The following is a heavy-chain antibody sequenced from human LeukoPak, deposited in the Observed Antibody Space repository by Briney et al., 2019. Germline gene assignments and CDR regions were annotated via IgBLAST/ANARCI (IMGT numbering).Heavy chain of an antibody. Sequence: GGSLRLSCAASGFTFSSYSMNWVRQAPGKGLEWVSYISSSSSTIYYADSVKGRFTISRDNAKNSLYLQMNSLRDEDTAVYYCARGGAVGYSYGSDFDYWGQGTLVTVSS. CDR2: ISSSSSTI. V-gene: IGHV3-48*02. CDR1: GFTFSSYS. J-gene: IGHJ4*02. CDR3: ARGGAVGYSYGSDFDY. D-gene: IGHD5-18*01.